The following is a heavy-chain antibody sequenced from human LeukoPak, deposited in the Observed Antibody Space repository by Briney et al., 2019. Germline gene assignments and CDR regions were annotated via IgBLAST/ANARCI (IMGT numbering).Heavy chain of an antibody. J-gene: IGHJ3*02. CDR3: ARDNSGGFGDHVYAYDI. Sequence: GGSLRLSCAASGFTFSAYSMNWVRQAPGKRLEWVSHISSGGAPIFYADSVKGRFTISRDNGQNSLYLQMNSLRDGDTAMYYCARDNSGGFGDHVYAYDIWGQGTMVTVSS. CDR2: ISSGGAPI. D-gene: IGHD4-23*01. CDR1: GFTFSAYS. V-gene: IGHV3-48*02.